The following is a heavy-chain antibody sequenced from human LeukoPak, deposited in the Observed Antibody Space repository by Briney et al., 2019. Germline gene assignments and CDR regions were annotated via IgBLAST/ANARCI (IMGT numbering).Heavy chain of an antibody. CDR2: INPNSGGT. D-gene: IGHD6-19*01. V-gene: IGHV1-2*06. CDR3: ARVPYSSGFSFDY. CDR1: GYTFTGYY. Sequence: ASVKVSCKASGYTFTGYYMHWVRQAPGQGLEWMGRINPNSGGTNYAQKFQGRVTMTRDTSISTAYMGLSRLRSDDTAVYYCARVPYSSGFSFDYWGQGTLVTVSS. J-gene: IGHJ4*02.